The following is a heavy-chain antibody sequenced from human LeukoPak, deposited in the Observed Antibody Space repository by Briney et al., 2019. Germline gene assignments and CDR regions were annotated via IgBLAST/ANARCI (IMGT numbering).Heavy chain of an antibody. CDR3: AREGSVIDWDY. J-gene: IGHJ4*02. V-gene: IGHV1-18*01. Sequence: ASVKVSCKASDYSFTNYGISWVRQAPGQGLEWMGWISAYNGNTNYAQKLQGRVTMTTDTSTSTAYMELRSLRSDDTAVYYCAREGSVIDWDYWGQGTLVTVSS. CDR2: ISAYNGNT. D-gene: IGHD3-9*01. CDR1: DYSFTNYG.